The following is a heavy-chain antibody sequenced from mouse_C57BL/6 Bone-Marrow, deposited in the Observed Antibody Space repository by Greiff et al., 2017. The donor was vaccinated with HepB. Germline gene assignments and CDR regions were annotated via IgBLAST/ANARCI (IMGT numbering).Heavy chain of an antibody. CDR3: ARPPIYYYGSRNWFAY. J-gene: IGHJ3*01. D-gene: IGHD1-1*01. V-gene: IGHV5-17*01. Sequence: EVMLVESGGGLVKPGGSLKLSCAASGFTFSDYGMHWVRQAPEKGLEWVAYISSGSSTIYYADTVKGRFTISRDNAKNTLFLQMTSLRSEDTAMYYCARPPIYYYGSRNWFAYWGQGTLVTVSA. CDR2: ISSGSSTI. CDR1: GFTFSDYG.